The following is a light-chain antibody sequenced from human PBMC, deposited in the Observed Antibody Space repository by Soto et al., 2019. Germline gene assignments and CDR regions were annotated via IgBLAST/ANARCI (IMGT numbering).Light chain of an antibody. CDR2: GTS. V-gene: IGKV3-20*01. CDR3: HQYFDAVWT. Sequence: EIVLTQSPGTLSLSPGEGATLSCRASRNVISCYLAWFQQKPGQAPSLLIYGTSIRAPGIPDRFSGSGSGTDFTLTISRLEPEDFAVYFCHQYFDAVWTFGQGTKVEI. J-gene: IGKJ1*01. CDR1: RNVISCY.